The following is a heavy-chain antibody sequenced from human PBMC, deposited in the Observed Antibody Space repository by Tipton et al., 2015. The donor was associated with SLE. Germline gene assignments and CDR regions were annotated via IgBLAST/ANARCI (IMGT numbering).Heavy chain of an antibody. J-gene: IGHJ4*02. Sequence: SLRLSCAASGFTFDDFAMHWVRQAPGKGLEWVSSISWNSGTIDYADSVKGRFTISRDNAKNSLYPQMNSLRVEDSASYYCAKDLHPDTASPGLNYWGQGTLVTVSS. CDR2: ISWNSGTI. D-gene: IGHD3/OR15-3a*01. CDR1: GFTFDDFA. CDR3: AKDLHPDTASPGLNY. V-gene: IGHV3-9*01.